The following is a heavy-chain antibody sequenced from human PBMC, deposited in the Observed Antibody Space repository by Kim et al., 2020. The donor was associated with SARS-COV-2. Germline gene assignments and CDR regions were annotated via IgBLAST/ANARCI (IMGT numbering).Heavy chain of an antibody. CDR2: IYTSGRT. D-gene: IGHD3-16*02. CDR3: ASALGH. V-gene: IGHV4-4*07. Sequence: SETLSLTCTVSGDSLSSDYWSWNRQPAGKGLKWIGRIYTSGRTNYNPSLQSRVTMSVDMSKNHFSLKQRSVNVADTAVYYCASALGHGGQGTLVSVSS. CDR1: GDSLSSDY. J-gene: IGHJ1*01.